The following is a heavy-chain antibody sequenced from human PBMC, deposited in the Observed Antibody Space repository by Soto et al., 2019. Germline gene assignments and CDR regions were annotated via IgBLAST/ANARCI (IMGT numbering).Heavy chain of an antibody. V-gene: IGHV4-39*01. CDR3: ARLKSTYSGSYYVGGFFDY. D-gene: IGHD1-26*01. CDR1: GESMSNTAYY. Sequence: QLQLQESGPGLVKPSETLSLTCNVSGESMSNTAYYWGWIRQTPGKGLEWIGSIFYTGSAYYNSSLKSRVTISVDTSKNQFSLKLLSVAAADTAIYYCARLKSTYSGSYYVGGFFDYWGQGSLVTVSS. J-gene: IGHJ4*02. CDR2: IFYTGSA.